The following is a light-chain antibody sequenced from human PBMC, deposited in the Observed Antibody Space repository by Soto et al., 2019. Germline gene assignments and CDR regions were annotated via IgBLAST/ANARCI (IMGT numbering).Light chain of an antibody. V-gene: IGLV6-57*03. CDR1: SGSIASNY. CDR2: EDN. CDR3: QSYVV. Sequence: NFMLTQPHSVSESPGKTVTISCTRSSGSIASNYVQWYQQRPGSAPTTVIYEDNQRPSGVPDRFSGSIDSSSNSASLTISGLKTDDEADYYCQSYVVFGGGTKLTV. J-gene: IGLJ2*01.